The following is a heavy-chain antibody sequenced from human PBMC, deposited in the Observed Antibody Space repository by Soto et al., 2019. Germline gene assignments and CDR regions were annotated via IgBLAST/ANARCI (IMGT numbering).Heavy chain of an antibody. CDR2: IDPSDSYT. J-gene: IGHJ5*02. CDR3: ARRHSSSSAFDP. Sequence: GESLKISCKGSGYSFTSYWINWVRQMPGKGLEWMGRIDPSDSYTNYSPSFQGHVTISADKSISTAYLQWSSLEASDTAMYYCARRHSSSSAFDPWGQGTLVTVSS. V-gene: IGHV5-10-1*01. D-gene: IGHD6-13*01. CDR1: GYSFTSYW.